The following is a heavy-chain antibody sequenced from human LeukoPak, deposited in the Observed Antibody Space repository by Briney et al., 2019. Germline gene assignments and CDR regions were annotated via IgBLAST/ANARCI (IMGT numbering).Heavy chain of an antibody. V-gene: IGHV1-24*01. J-gene: IGHJ6*02. Sequence: ASVKVSCKVSGYTLTELSMNWVRQAPGKGLEWMGGFDPEDGETIYAQKFQGRVTMTEDTSTDTAYMALSSLRSEDTAVYYCATVSVRYSYGYRYYYGMDVWGQGTTVTVSS. D-gene: IGHD5-18*01. CDR1: GYTLTELS. CDR2: FDPEDGET. CDR3: ATVSVRYSYGYRYYYGMDV.